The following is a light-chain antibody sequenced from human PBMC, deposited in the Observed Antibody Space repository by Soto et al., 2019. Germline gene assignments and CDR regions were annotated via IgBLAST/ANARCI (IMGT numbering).Light chain of an antibody. Sequence: QSVLTHPPSVSGTPGQRVSISCSGSRSNIGSNSVNWYQQLPGTATKLLIYINDQRPSGAHDRFSGSTSGTSVSLAISGLQSEDEAEYYCASWDDRLTGSVFXTGPKANV. V-gene: IGLV1-44*01. CDR2: IND. CDR1: RSNIGSNS. J-gene: IGLJ1*01. CDR3: ASWDDRLTGSV.